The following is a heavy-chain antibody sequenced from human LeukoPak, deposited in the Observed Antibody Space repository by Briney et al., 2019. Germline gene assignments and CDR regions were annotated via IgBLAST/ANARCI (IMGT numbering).Heavy chain of an antibody. V-gene: IGHV4-39*07. CDR1: GDSISSSSSY. J-gene: IGHJ4*02. CDR2: IYYSGRT. Sequence: SETLSLTCTVSGDSISSSSSYWGWIRQPPGKGLEWIGSIYYSGRTKYNPSLKSPVTISVDTSKNQFSLKLSSVTAADTAVYYCARGRKYSYGYTVTELGSGYFDYWGQGTLVTVSS. CDR3: ARGRKYSYGYTVTELGSGYFDY. D-gene: IGHD5-18*01.